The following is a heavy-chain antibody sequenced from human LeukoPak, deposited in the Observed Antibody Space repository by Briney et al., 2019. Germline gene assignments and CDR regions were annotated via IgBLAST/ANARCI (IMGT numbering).Heavy chain of an antibody. Sequence: GGSLRLSCAASGFTFSDYYMSWIRQAPGKGLEWVANVKQDGSEKYYVDSVKGRFTISRDNGKNSLYLQMNSLRAEDTAVYYCARASYSSSWFPTYFDYWGQGTLVTVSS. V-gene: IGHV3-7*01. CDR2: VKQDGSEK. D-gene: IGHD6-13*01. CDR3: ARASYSSSWFPTYFDY. CDR1: GFTFSDYY. J-gene: IGHJ4*02.